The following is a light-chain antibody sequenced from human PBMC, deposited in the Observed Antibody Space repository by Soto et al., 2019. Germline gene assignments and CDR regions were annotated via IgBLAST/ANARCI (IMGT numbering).Light chain of an antibody. CDR2: GAS. CDR3: QQYNNWRPYT. Sequence: EIVMTQSPATLSVSPGERATLSCRASESISSNLARYQRRPGQAPRLLIYGASARATGIPARFSGSGSGTEFTLTISSLQSEDFVVYYCQQYNNWRPYTFGQGTKVEIK. J-gene: IGKJ2*01. CDR1: ESISSN. V-gene: IGKV3-15*01.